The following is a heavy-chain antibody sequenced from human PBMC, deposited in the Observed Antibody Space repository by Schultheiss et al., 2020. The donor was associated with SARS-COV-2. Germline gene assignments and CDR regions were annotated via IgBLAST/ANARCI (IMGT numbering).Heavy chain of an antibody. CDR1: GFTFSSYW. D-gene: IGHD3-10*01. V-gene: IGHV3-30*03. J-gene: IGHJ4*02. CDR3: ARGVTMVRGVSVY. CDR2: ISYDGSNK. Sequence: GESLKISCAASGFTFSSYWMHWVRQAPGKGLEWVAVISYDGSNKYYADSVKGRFTISRDNAKNSLYLQMNSLRAEDTAVYYCARGVTMVRGVSVYWGQGTLVTVSS.